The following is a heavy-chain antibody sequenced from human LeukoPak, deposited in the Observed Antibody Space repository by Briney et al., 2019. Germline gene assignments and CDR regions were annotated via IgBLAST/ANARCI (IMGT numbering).Heavy chain of an antibody. J-gene: IGHJ4*02. CDR2: ISGSGGST. D-gene: IGHD4-23*01. CDR3: TKSGNNGGKRGGNDY. Sequence: GGSLRLSCAASGLTFSTYSMSWVRQAPGKGLEWVSAISGSGGSTYYADSVKGRFTISRDNSKNTLYLQMNSLRAEDTALYYCTKSGNNGGKRGGNDYWGQGTLVTVSS. CDR1: GLTFSTYS. V-gene: IGHV3-23*01.